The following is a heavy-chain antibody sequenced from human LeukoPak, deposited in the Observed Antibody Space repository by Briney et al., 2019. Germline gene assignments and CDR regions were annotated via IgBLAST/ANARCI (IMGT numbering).Heavy chain of an antibody. Sequence: QPGGSLRLSCAASGFTFSSHWMTWVRQAPGKGLEWVANIKYDGSEKHYVDSVKGRFTISRDNSKNTLYLQMNSLRAEDTAVYYCAKDGGVLRYFDWSYFDYWGQGTLVTVSS. D-gene: IGHD3-9*01. V-gene: IGHV3-7*03. CDR1: GFTFSSHW. CDR2: IKYDGSEK. J-gene: IGHJ4*02. CDR3: AKDGGVLRYFDWSYFDY.